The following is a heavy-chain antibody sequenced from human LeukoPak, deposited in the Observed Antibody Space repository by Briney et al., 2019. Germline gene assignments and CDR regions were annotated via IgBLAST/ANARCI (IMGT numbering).Heavy chain of an antibody. CDR2: ISYDGSNK. CDR3: ASYCSSTSCYSPIDY. CDR1: GFTFSSYG. D-gene: IGHD2-2*01. J-gene: IGHJ4*02. V-gene: IGHV3-30*03. Sequence: GGSLRLSCAASGFTFSSYGMHWVRQAPGKGLEWVAVISYDGSNKYYADSVKGRFTISRDNSKNTLYLQMNSLRAGDTAVYYCASYCSSTSCYSPIDYWGQGTLVTVSS.